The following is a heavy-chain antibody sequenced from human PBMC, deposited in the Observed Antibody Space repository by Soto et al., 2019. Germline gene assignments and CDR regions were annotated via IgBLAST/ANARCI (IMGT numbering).Heavy chain of an antibody. D-gene: IGHD7-27*01. CDR2: INSDGSST. CDR3: ASSLLTPFDY. CDR1: GFTFSSYW. Sequence: GGSLRLSCAASGFTFSSYWMHWVRQAPGEGLVWVSRINSDGSSTSYADSVKGRFTISRDNAKNTLYLQMNSLRAEDTAVYYCASSLLTPFDYWGQGTLVTVSS. V-gene: IGHV3-74*01. J-gene: IGHJ4*02.